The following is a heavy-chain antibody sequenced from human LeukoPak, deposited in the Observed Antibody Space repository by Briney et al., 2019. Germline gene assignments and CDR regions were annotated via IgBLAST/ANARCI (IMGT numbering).Heavy chain of an antibody. D-gene: IGHD3-10*01. CDR3: ASSIPLWFGEPVM. Sequence: GRSLRLSCAASGFTFSSYAMHWVRQAPGKGLEWVAVISYDGSNKYYADSVKGRFTISRGNSKNTLYLQMNSLRAEDTAVYYCASSIPLWFGEPVMWGQGTLVTVSS. CDR1: GFTFSSYA. CDR2: ISYDGSNK. V-gene: IGHV3-30*04. J-gene: IGHJ4*02.